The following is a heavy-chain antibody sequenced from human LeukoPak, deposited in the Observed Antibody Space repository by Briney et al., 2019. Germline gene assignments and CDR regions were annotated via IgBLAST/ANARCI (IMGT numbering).Heavy chain of an antibody. CDR1: GCTYRSYA. CDR3: ARARSFGGPNGMDV. V-gene: IGHV1-69*13. J-gene: IGHJ6*02. Sequence: SVNDSCQASGCTYRSYAISWVRQARGQGLEWMGGIIPIFGTTNYAQKFQGRVTITADESTSTTYMELSSLRSEDTAVYYCARARSFGGPNGMDVWGQGTTVTVSS. CDR2: IIPIFGTT. D-gene: IGHD3-10*01.